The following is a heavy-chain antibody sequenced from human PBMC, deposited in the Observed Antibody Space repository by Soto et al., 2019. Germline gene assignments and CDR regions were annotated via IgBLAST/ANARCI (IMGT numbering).Heavy chain of an antibody. V-gene: IGHV4-31*03. CDR3: AREGSGSYYYYGMDV. CDR1: GGSISSSGYY. Sequence: QVQLQESGPGLVKPSQTLSLTCTVSGGSISSSGYYWSWIRQHPGKVLEWIGHIYYSGSTYYNPSLKSRVTISVDTSKNQFSLKLSSVTAADTAVYYCAREGSGSYYYYGMDVWGQGTTVTVSS. CDR2: IYYSGST. D-gene: IGHD3-10*01. J-gene: IGHJ6*02.